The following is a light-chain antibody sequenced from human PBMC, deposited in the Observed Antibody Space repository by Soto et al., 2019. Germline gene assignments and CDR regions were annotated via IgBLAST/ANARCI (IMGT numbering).Light chain of an antibody. CDR3: SSYTSSSTYVV. J-gene: IGLJ2*01. V-gene: IGLV2-14*01. CDR2: EVS. CDR1: SGDVGGYNY. Sequence: QSALTQPASVSGSPGQSITISWTGTSGDVGGYNYVSWYQQHPGKAPKLMIYEVSNRPSGVSNRFSGSKSGNTASLTISGLQAEDEADYYCSSYTSSSTYVVFGGGTKLTVL.